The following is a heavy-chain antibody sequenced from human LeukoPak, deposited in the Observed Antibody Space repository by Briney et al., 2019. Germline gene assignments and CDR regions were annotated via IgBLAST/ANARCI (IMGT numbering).Heavy chain of an antibody. V-gene: IGHV1-2*02. CDR2: INPNSGGT. D-gene: IGHD3-22*01. CDR3: ARDREGRYYDSSGYFAYYYYMDV. Sequence: ASVKVSCKASGYTFTGYYMHWVRQAPGQGLEWMGWINPNSGGTNYAQKFQGRVTMTRDTSISTAYMELSRLRSDDTAVYYCARDREGRYYDSSGYFAYYYYMDVWGKGTTVTVSS. J-gene: IGHJ6*03. CDR1: GYTFTGYY.